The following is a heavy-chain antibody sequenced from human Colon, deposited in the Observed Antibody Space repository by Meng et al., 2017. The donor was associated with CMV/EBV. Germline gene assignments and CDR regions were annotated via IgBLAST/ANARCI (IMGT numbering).Heavy chain of an antibody. D-gene: IGHD4/OR15-4a*01. Sequence: GGSLRLSCGASGLALSSFWMSWVRQTPGKGLEWVASIQQDGSLTYYVDSVKGRFTVSRDTSKNTVYLQVNSLRADDTAVYYCYGAGGGSYWGQGTVVTVSS. CDR3: YGAGGGSY. CDR2: IQQDGSLT. V-gene: IGHV3-7*03. CDR1: GLALSSFW. J-gene: IGHJ4*02.